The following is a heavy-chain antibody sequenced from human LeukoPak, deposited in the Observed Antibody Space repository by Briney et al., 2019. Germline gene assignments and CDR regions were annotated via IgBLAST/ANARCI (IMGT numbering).Heavy chain of an antibody. CDR3: ARDPSYRGFDAFDI. CDR1: GFTFSGYA. CDR2: ISYDGSNK. V-gene: IGHV3-30*04. D-gene: IGHD1-26*01. Sequence: PGRSLRLSCAASGFTFSGYAMHWVRQAPGKGLEWVAVISYDGSNKYYADSVKGRFTISRDNSKNTLYLQMNYLRAEDTAVYYCARDPSYRGFDAFDIWGQGTMVTVSS. J-gene: IGHJ3*02.